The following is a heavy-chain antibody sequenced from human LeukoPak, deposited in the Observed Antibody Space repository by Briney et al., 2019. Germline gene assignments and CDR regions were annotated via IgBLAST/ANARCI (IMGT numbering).Heavy chain of an antibody. V-gene: IGHV3-23*01. CDR1: GFTFSTFA. J-gene: IGHJ1*01. Sequence: GGSLRLSCAASGFTFSTFAMIWVRQPPGKGLEWVSSIFPSGGEIHYADSVRGRFTISRDNSKSTLSLQMNSLKTEDTAVYYCTRGPPGVTVTYFQHWGQGTLVTVSS. CDR3: TRGPPGVTVTYFQH. CDR2: IFPSGGEI. D-gene: IGHD4-11*01.